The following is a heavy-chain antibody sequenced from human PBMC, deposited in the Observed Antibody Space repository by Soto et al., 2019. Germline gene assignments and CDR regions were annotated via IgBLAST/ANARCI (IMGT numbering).Heavy chain of an antibody. CDR2: IYYSGST. CDR3: AKLAGYCSGTSCYGHYAIDV. CDR1: GGSISSSSYY. V-gene: IGHV4-39*01. Sequence: SETLSLTCTVSGGSISSSSYYWGWIRQPPGKGLEWIGSIYYSGSTYYNLSLKSRVTISVDTSKNQFSLKLSSVTAADTAVYYCAKLAGYCSGTSCYGHYAIDVWGQGTTVTVSS. D-gene: IGHD2-2*01. J-gene: IGHJ6*02.